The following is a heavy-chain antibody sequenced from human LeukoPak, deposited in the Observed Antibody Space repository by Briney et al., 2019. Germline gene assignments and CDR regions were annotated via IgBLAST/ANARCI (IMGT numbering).Heavy chain of an antibody. CDR1: GFTFSSYA. CDR3: ARDPGGVVTAANPDY. D-gene: IGHD2-2*01. V-gene: IGHV3-30-3*01. CDR2: ISYDGSNK. J-gene: IGHJ4*02. Sequence: PGGSLRLSGAASGFTFSSYAMHWVRQAPGKGLEWVAVISYDGSNKYYADSVKGRFTISRDNSKNTLYLQMNSLRAEDTAVYYCARDPGGVVTAANPDYWGQGTLVTVSS.